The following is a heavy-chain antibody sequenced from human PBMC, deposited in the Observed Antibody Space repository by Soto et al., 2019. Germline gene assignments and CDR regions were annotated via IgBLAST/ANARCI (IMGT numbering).Heavy chain of an antibody. V-gene: IGHV1-69*08. J-gene: IGHJ6*02. CDR3: ARGLGGRMDD. CDR2: IIPILGET. CDR1: GTIFSSYT. Sequence: QVQLVQSGAEVKKPGSSVRVSCKASGTIFSSYTISWVRQAPGHGLEWMGRIIPILGETNSAQKFQGRVTLTADKSTNTAYMELNGLRLEDAALYYCARGLGGRMDDWGQGTTVTVSS. D-gene: IGHD3-16*01.